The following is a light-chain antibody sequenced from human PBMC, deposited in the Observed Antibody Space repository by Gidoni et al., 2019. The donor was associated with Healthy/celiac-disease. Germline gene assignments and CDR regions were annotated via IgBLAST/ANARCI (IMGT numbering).Light chain of an antibody. CDR1: QSVSSSY. V-gene: IGKV3-20*01. CDR2: GAS. Sequence: EIVFTQSPGTLSLSPGERATLSCRASQSVSSSYLAWYQQKPGQAPRLLIYGASSRATGIPDRFSGSGSVTDFTLNISRLEPEDFAVYYCQQYGSSPPTFGQGTKVEIK. CDR3: QQYGSSPPT. J-gene: IGKJ1*01.